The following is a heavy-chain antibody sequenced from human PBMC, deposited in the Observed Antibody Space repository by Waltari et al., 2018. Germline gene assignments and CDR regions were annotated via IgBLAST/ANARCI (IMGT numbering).Heavy chain of an antibody. CDR1: GFTFDDYA. V-gene: IGHV3-9*01. CDR2: MSWNSGSI. D-gene: IGHD3-16*01. J-gene: IGHJ4*02. CDR3: AKGKGVLADAADN. Sequence: EVQLVESGGGLVQPGRSLRFSCAASGFTFDDYAMHWVRQAPGKGVEWVAGMSWNSGSIGEADFDKGRFTRSRDNGKNSLYLQINSLRGEDTALYYCAKGKGVLADAADNWGQETLVTVSS.